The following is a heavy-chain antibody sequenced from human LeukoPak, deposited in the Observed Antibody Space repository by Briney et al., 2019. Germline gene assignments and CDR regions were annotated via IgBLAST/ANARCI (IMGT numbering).Heavy chain of an antibody. D-gene: IGHD6-13*01. J-gene: IGHJ5*02. Sequence: GASVKVSCKASGYTFTGYFIHWVRQAPGQGLEWMGWINPKSGGTNYAQNFQGRLTMTRDTSITTAYMEPSRLKSDDTAVYYCARSGRIAAPGTWFDPWGQGTLVAVSS. V-gene: IGHV1-2*02. CDR2: INPKSGGT. CDR3: ARSGRIAAPGTWFDP. CDR1: GYTFTGYF.